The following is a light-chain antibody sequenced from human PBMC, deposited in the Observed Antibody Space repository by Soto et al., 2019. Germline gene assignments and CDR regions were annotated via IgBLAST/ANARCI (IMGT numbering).Light chain of an antibody. CDR1: SSDVGGFEY. Sequence: QSVLSQPASVSGSPGQSITISCTGTSSDVGGFEYVSWYQHQPGKATKLIIYDVTKRPSGVSNRFSGSKSGNTASLTISGIQAEDEGDYYCGSITRSSTSVFGTGTKLTVL. CDR3: GSITRSSTSV. V-gene: IGLV2-14*01. J-gene: IGLJ1*01. CDR2: DVT.